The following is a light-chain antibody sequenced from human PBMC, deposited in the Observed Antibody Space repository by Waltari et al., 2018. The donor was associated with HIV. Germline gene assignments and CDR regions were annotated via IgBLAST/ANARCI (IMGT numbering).Light chain of an antibody. CDR1: QSVNYY. CDR3: QHRYNWPRT. J-gene: IGKJ1*01. CDR2: EAS. V-gene: IGKV3-11*01. Sequence: EIVLTQSPATLSLSPGERATLSCRASQSVNYYLVWYQQKPGQAPRLLICEASKRATGIPARFSGSGSGTDFTLTISSLEPEDFAVYYCQHRYNWPRTFGQGTKVEIK.